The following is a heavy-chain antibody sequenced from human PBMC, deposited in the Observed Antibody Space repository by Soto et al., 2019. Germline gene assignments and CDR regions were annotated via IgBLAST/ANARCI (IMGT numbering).Heavy chain of an antibody. J-gene: IGHJ4*02. CDR1: GLTLSHYG. CDR3: VKEADYCVSSKYDM. Sequence: QGLLVESGGGVVQPGGSLRLSFTASGLTLSHYGMHWVRQVSGKGLEWLAVIACNGKLQFYGDSAQGRFTISRDNPKNTVYLEMNGLRPDDTALYYCVKEADYCVSSKYDMWGRGTLVTVSS. D-gene: IGHD3-10*01. V-gene: IGHV3-30*18. CDR2: IACNGKLQ.